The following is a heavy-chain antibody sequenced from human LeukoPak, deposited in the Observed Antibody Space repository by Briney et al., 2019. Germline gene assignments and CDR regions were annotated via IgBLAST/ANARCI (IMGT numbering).Heavy chain of an antibody. V-gene: IGHV3-23*01. CDR2: ISGSGRDT. CDR3: ARRSPEYNYDY. D-gene: IGHD6-6*01. J-gene: IGHJ4*02. Sequence: GGSLRLSCATSGFTFSGFAMRWVRQAPGKGLEWVSSISGSGRDTYYADSAKGRFTISRDNSKNTLYLQMNSLTAEDTALYYCARRSPEYNYDYWGQGTLVTVSS. CDR1: GFTFSGFA.